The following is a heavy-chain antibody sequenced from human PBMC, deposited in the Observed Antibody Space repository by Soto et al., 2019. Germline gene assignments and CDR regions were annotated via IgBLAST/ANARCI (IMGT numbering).Heavy chain of an antibody. J-gene: IGHJ4*02. Sequence: PGGSLILSCAASGFTFSDYYMSWIRQAPGKGLEWVSYISSSSSTIYYADSVKGRFTISRDNAKNSLYLQMNSLRAEDTAVYYCAREIYDSSGYYAPFDYWGQGTLVTVSS. CDR1: GFTFSDYY. V-gene: IGHV3-11*04. CDR2: ISSSSSTI. CDR3: AREIYDSSGYYAPFDY. D-gene: IGHD3-22*01.